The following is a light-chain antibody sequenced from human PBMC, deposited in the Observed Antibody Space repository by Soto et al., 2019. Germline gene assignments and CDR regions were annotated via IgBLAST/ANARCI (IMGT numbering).Light chain of an antibody. V-gene: IGLV1-40*01. CDR1: SSNIGAGYD. Sequence: QLVLTQPPSVSRAPGQRVTISCTGSSSNIGAGYDVHWYQQLPGTAPKLLIYGNSNRPSGVPDRFSGSKSGTSASLAITGLQAEDEADYYCQSYDSSLSGVVFGGGTKLTVL. J-gene: IGLJ2*01. CDR2: GNS. CDR3: QSYDSSLSGVV.